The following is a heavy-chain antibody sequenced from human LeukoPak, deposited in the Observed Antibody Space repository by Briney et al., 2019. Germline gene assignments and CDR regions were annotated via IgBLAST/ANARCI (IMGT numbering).Heavy chain of an antibody. J-gene: IGHJ4*02. CDR1: GYTFTGYY. CDR2: INPNSGGT. D-gene: IGHD3-10*01. Sequence: ASVKVSCKASGYTFTGYYMHWVRQAPGQELEWMGWINPNSGGTNYAQKFQGWVTMTRDTSISTAYVELSRLRSDDTAVYYCARGGGITMVRGVIYDYWGQGTLVTVSS. CDR3: ARGGGITMVRGVIYDY. V-gene: IGHV1-2*04.